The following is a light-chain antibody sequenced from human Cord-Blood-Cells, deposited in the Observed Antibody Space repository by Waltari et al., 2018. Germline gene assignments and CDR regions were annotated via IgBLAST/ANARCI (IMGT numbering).Light chain of an antibody. CDR2: EFS. CDR3: SSYTSSSTYV. Sequence: QSALTQPPSVSGSPRPSVTIRCPGTSSDVGSNNRFSWYQQPPGTAPKLMIYEFSNRPSGVPDRFSGSKSGNTASLTISGLQAEDEADYYCSSYTSSSTYVFGTGTKVTVL. J-gene: IGLJ1*01. V-gene: IGLV2-18*02. CDR1: SSDVGSNNR.